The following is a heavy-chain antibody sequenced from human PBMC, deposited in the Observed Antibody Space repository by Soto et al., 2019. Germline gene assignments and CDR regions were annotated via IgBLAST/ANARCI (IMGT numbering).Heavy chain of an antibody. CDR1: GGSVSSGSYY. V-gene: IGHV4-61*01. Sequence: PSETLSLTCTVSGGSVSSGSYYWSWIRQPPGKGLEWIGYIYYSGSTNYNPSLKSRVTISVDTSKNQFSLKLSSVTAVDTAVYYCASFLRTYKTFDYWGQGTLVTVSS. J-gene: IGHJ4*02. CDR3: ASFLRTYKTFDY. D-gene: IGHD1-1*01. CDR2: IYYSGST.